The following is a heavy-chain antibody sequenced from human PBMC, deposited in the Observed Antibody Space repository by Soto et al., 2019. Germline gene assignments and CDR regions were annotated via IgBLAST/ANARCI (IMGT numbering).Heavy chain of an antibody. D-gene: IGHD5-18*01. CDR2: IQTKSNSYAT. V-gene: IGHV3-73*01. Sequence: GGALRHSWVGSGATLSDSAIHWGRLAPGKGLEWVGRIQTKSNSYATAYGESVRGRFTISRDESKHTAYLQMSSLKADDTAVYFFTCSVSGDTGLHFWGQGTLVTVSS. CDR1: GATLSDSA. CDR3: TCSVSGDTGLHF. J-gene: IGHJ4*02.